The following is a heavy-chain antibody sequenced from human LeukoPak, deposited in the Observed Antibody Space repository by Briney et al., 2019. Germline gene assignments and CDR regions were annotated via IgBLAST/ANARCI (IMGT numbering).Heavy chain of an antibody. V-gene: IGHV1-3*01. CDR1: GYTFTSYA. D-gene: IGHD3-22*01. Sequence: ASVNVSCTASGYTFTSYAMHWVRQAPGQRLEWMGWINAGNGNTKYSQKFQGRVTITRDTSASTAYMELSSLRSEDTAMYYCARESLNYYDSSGYHDYWGQGTLVTVSS. CDR3: ARESLNYYDSSGYHDY. J-gene: IGHJ4*02. CDR2: INAGNGNT.